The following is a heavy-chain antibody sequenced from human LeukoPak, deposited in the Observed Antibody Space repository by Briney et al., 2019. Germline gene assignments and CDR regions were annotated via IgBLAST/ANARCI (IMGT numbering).Heavy chain of an antibody. Sequence: GGSLRLSCAAFGLTVSSNYMTWVRQAPGKGLEWVSVIYSGGSTYYADSVKGRFTISRHNSKNTLYLQMNSLRAEDTAVYYCARVYGYEMATTYFDYWGQGTLVTVSS. J-gene: IGHJ4*02. V-gene: IGHV3-53*04. CDR3: ARVYGYEMATTYFDY. CDR2: IYSGGST. D-gene: IGHD5-24*01. CDR1: GLTVSSNY.